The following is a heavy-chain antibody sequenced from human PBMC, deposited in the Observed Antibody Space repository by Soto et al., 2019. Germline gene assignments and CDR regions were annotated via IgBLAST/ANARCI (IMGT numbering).Heavy chain of an antibody. V-gene: IGHV4-61*01. Sequence: LTCSVSGGSVSSGYYSWNWIRQPPGKGLEWIGYINYSGVTHYNPSLKSRVTISVDTSKNQFSLNLSSVTAADTAVYYCARGLREIFPWGQGTLVTVSS. J-gene: IGHJ5*02. D-gene: IGHD3-10*01. CDR3: ARGLREIFP. CDR2: INYSGVT. CDR1: GGSVSSGYYS.